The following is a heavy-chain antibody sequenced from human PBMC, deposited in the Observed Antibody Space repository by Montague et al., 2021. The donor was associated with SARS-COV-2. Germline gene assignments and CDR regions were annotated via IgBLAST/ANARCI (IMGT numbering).Heavy chain of an antibody. V-gene: IGHV4-59*01. Sequence: SETLSLTCNVSGGSLSSYYWSWIRQPPGKGLEWIGNVYYNGNTXXXPSXKSRIILSVDTSKNHFSLKVSSVTAADTAVYYCARGSKWSHYFDYWGQGTLVTASS. CDR3: ARGSKWSHYFDY. D-gene: IGHD2-15*01. CDR2: VYYNGNT. J-gene: IGHJ4*02. CDR1: GGSLSSYY.